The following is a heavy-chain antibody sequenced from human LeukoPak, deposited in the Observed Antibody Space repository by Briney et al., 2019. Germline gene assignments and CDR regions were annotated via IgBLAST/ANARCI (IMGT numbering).Heavy chain of an antibody. CDR1: GFTFRRYA. CDR3: AKVQEMDTILPPSHY. J-gene: IGHJ4*02. CDR2: ISGSGGTT. Sequence: QPGGSLRLSCAASGFTFRRYAMSWVRQAPGKGLEWVSAISGSGGTTFYADSVKGRFTISRDNSKNTLYLQVNSLRAADTAIYYCAKVQEMDTILPPSHYWGQGTLVTVSS. D-gene: IGHD5-24*01. V-gene: IGHV3-23*01.